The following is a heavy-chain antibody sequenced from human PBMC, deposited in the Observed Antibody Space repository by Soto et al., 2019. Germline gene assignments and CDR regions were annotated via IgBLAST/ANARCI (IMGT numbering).Heavy chain of an antibody. V-gene: IGHV1-69*06. J-gene: IGHJ4*02. D-gene: IGHD3-22*01. CDR2: IIPIFGTA. CDR3: ACSPEYYYDSSGYSPGAS. CDR1: GGTFSSYA. Sequence: SVKVSCKASGGTFSSYAISWVRQAHGQGLEWMGGIIPIFGTANYAQKFQGRVTITADKSTSTAYMELSSLRSEDTAVYFCACSPEYYYDSSGYSPGASWGQGTLVTVSS.